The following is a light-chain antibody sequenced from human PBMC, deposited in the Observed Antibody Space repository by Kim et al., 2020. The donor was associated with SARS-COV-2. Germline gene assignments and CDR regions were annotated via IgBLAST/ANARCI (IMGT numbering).Light chain of an antibody. Sequence: SPGEMAPLSCRASQSVSSNLAWYQQKPGQAPRLLIYGASTRATGIPARFSGSGSGTEFTLTISSLQSEDFAVYYCQQYNNGPPITFGQGTRLEIK. V-gene: IGKV3-15*01. CDR1: QSVSSN. J-gene: IGKJ5*01. CDR3: QQYNNGPPIT. CDR2: GAS.